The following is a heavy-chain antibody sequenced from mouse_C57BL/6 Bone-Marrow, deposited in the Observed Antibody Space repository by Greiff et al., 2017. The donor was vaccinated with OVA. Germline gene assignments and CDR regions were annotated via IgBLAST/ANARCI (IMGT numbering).Heavy chain of an antibody. CDR2: IYPRSGNT. D-gene: IGHD2-12*01. CDR1: GYTFTSYG. Sequence: QVQLQQSGAELARPGASVKLSCKASGYTFTSYGISWVKQRTGQGLEWIGEIYPRSGNTYYNEKFKGKATLAADKSSSTAYMERRSLTSEDSAVYFGGRCPYYYSYWDVDVWGRGTTVTVSS. CDR3: GRCPYYYSYWDVDV. J-gene: IGHJ1*03. V-gene: IGHV1-81*01.